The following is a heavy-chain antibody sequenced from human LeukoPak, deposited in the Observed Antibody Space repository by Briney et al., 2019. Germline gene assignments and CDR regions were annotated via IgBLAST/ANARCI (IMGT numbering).Heavy chain of an antibody. CDR2: INPDGSQK. CDR3: AKLLGTATTYDS. V-gene: IGHV3-7*01. J-gene: IGHJ4*02. CDR1: GFTFSGNW. D-gene: IGHD5-24*01. Sequence: PGGSLRLSCEASGFTFSGNWMSWVRQAPGQGLEWVASINPDGSQKLYVDSVKGRFTISRDNTKSSLYLQMDSLGAEDTAIYYCAKLLGTATTYDSWGQGTRVTVSS.